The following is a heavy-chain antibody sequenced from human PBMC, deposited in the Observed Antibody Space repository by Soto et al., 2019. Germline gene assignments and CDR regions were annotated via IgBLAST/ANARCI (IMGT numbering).Heavy chain of an antibody. V-gene: IGHV3-64D*08. CDR1: GFTFSSYA. J-gene: IGHJ5*02. CDR3: VKENPPHLHYGGKEEWFDP. D-gene: IGHD4-17*01. Sequence: PGGSLRLSCAASGFTFSSYAMSWVRQAPGKGLEYVSAISSNGGSTYYTDSVKGRFTISRDNSKNTLYLQMSSLRAEDTAVYYCVKENPPHLHYGGKEEWFDPWGQGTRVTVSS. CDR2: ISSNGGST.